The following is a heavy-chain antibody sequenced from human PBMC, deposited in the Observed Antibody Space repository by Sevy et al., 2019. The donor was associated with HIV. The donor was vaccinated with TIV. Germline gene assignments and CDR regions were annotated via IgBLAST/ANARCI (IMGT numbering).Heavy chain of an antibody. J-gene: IGHJ2*01. CDR3: ATSDYGGNFRYFDL. V-gene: IGHV1-24*01. CDR2: FDPEDGET. Sequence: ASVKVSCKVSGYTLTELSMHWVRQAPGKGLEWMGGFDPEDGETIYAQKFQGRVTMTEDTSTDTAYMELSSLRSEDMAVYYCATSDYGGNFRYFDLWGRGTLVTVSS. D-gene: IGHD4-17*01. CDR1: GYTLTELS.